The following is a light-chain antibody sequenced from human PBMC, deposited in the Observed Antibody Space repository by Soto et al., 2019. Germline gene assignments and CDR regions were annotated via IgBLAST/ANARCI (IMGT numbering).Light chain of an antibody. CDR1: RDSSVD. CDR3: QQYDNFPPYT. CDR2: DAS. J-gene: IGKJ2*01. V-gene: IGKV1-33*01. Sequence: DIQMTQSPSSLSAAVGDRVTVTCQASRDSSVDLNWYQHKPGKPPKLLVFDASNLQTGVPSRFSGSGSGTHFTFTISSLQPEDVATYYCQQYDNFPPYTFGQGTRLEIK.